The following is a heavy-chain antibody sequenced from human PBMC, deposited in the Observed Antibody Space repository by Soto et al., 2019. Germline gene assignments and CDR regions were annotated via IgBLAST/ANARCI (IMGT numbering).Heavy chain of an antibody. J-gene: IGHJ3*02. D-gene: IGHD2-2*01. CDR1: GGSISSGGYY. Sequence: PSETLSLTCTVSGGSISSGGYYWSWIRQHPGKGLEWIGYIYYSGSTYYNPSLKSRVTISVDTSKNQFSLKLSSVTAADAAVYYCARDSGSEYCSSTSCYGRAAFDIWGQGTMVTVSS. V-gene: IGHV4-31*03. CDR2: IYYSGST. CDR3: ARDSGSEYCSSTSCYGRAAFDI.